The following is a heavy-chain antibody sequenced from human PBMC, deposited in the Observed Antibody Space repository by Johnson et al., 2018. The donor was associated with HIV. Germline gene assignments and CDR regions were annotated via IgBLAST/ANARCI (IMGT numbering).Heavy chain of an antibody. D-gene: IGHD6-6*01. CDR1: GFTFSDYY. Sequence: VQLVESGGGLVKPGGSLRLSCAASGFTFSDYYMSWIRQGPGKGLEWVSAITVSGDNTYYADSVKGRFTISRDNSKNTLYLQMSSLRADDTAVYYCARAEQLAGGAFDIWGQGTMVTVSS. J-gene: IGHJ3*02. V-gene: IGHV3-23*04. CDR3: ARAEQLAGGAFDI. CDR2: ITVSGDNT.